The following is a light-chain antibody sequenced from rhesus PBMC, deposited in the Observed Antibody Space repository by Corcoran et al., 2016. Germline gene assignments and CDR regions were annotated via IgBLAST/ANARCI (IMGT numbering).Light chain of an antibody. Sequence: DIQMTQSPSSLSASVGDTVTITCQASQGISSWLAWYQQQPGKAPKLLIYKASSLQSGVPSRFSGIGSGTDFTLTISSLQPEDFATYYCLQYSSSPYSCGQGTKVEIK. V-gene: IGKV1-22*01. CDR3: LQYSSSPYS. CDR2: KAS. CDR1: QGISSW. J-gene: IGKJ2*01.